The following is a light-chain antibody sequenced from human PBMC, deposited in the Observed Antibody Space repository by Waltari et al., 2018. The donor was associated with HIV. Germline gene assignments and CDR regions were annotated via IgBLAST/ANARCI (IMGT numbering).Light chain of an antibody. CDR1: QTIRSA. J-gene: IGKJ4*01. V-gene: IGKV3-15*01. CDR3: QQYETWPLT. CDR2: GAS. Sequence: VMTQSPVTLSMSPGERATLSCRASQTIRSALAWYQQNPGQAHRLLIYGASTRATGIPARFSGSGSWTEFTLTISGLQSEDFAVYYCQQYETWPLTFGGGTKVEIK.